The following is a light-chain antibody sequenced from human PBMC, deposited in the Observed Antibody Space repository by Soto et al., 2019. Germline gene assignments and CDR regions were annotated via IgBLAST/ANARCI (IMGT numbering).Light chain of an antibody. CDR1: SSDVGGYDY. V-gene: IGLV2-8*01. CDR3: SSYGGSDNFVV. J-gene: IGLJ2*01. Sequence: QSALTQPPSASGSPGQSVTISCTGTSSDVGGYDYVSWYQQHPGKAPKLMIYEVSKRPSGVPDRFFGSKSGNTASLTVSGLQAEDDADYYCSSYGGSDNFVVFGGGTQLTVL. CDR2: EVS.